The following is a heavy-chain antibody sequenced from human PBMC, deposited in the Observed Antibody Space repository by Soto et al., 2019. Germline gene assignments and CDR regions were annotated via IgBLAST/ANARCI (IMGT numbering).Heavy chain of an antibody. CDR1: GDSISNSRFY. CDR2: IYYSGTT. D-gene: IGHD3-22*01. V-gene: IGHV4-61*05. J-gene: IGHJ4*02. CDR3: ARGQRYYDSSGYSHFDY. Sequence: SETLSLTCSVSGDSISNSRFYWAWIRQPPRKGLEWIGYIYYSGTTNYNPSLKSRVTISVDTSKNQFSLKLSSVTAADTAVYYCARGQRYYDSSGYSHFDYWGQGTLVTVSS.